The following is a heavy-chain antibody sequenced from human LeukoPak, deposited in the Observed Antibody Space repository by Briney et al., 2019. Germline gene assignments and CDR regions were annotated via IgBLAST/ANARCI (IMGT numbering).Heavy chain of an antibody. Sequence: SETLSLTCAVYGGSFSGYYWSWIRQPPGKGLEWIGEINHSGSTNYNPSLKSRVTISVDTSKNQFSLKLSSVTAADTAVYYCARGRQGCSQHWGQGTLVTVSS. D-gene: IGHD3-10*02. J-gene: IGHJ1*01. V-gene: IGHV4-34*01. CDR3: ARGRQGCSQH. CDR2: INHSGST. CDR1: GGSFSGYY.